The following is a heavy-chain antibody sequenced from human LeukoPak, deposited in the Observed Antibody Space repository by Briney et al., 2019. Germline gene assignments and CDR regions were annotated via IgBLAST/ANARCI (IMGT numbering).Heavy chain of an antibody. CDR2: ISSSGSTI. J-gene: IGHJ4*02. V-gene: IGHV3-48*03. CDR3: ARDYGGNDGGDYFDY. D-gene: IGHD4-23*01. CDR1: GFTFSSYE. Sequence: PEGSLRLSCAASGFTFSSYEMNWVRQAPGKGLEWVSYISSSGSTIYYADSVKGRFTISRDNAKNSLYLQMNSLRAEDTAAYYCARDYGGNDGGDYFDYWGQGTLVTVSS.